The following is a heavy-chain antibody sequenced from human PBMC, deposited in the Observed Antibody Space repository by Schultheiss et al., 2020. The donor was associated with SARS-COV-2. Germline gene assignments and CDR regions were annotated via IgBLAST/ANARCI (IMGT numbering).Heavy chain of an antibody. D-gene: IGHD3-3*01. CDR2: IKSKTDGGTT. CDR1: GFTFSNAW. CDR3: TTYDFWSGYWGLGY. Sequence: GSLRLSCAASGFTFSNAWMSWVRQAPGKGLEWVGRIKSKTDGGTTDYAAPVKGRFTISRDDSKNTLYLQMNSLKTEDTAVYYCTTYDFWSGYWGLGYWGQGTLVTVSS. V-gene: IGHV3-15*01. J-gene: IGHJ4*02.